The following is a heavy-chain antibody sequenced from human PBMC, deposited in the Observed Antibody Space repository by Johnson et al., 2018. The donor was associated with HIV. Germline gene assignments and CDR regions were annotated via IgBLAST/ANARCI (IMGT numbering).Heavy chain of an antibody. CDR3: ARDPGLYCDIWVSAFDI. CDR1: GFTFSNAW. J-gene: IGHJ3*02. D-gene: IGHD3/OR15-3a*01. V-gene: IGHV3-66*01. CDR2: IYTGGST. Sequence: VQLVESGGGLVKPGGSLRLSCAASGFTFSNAWMSWVRQAPGKGLEWVSVIYTGGSTYYADSVKGRFTISRDNSKNTLDLQMNNLRAEDTAVYYCARDPGLYCDIWVSAFDIWGQGTMVTVSS.